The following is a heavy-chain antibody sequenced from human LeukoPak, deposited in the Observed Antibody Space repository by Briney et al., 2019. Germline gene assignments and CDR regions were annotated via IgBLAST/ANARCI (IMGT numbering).Heavy chain of an antibody. V-gene: IGHV4-4*07. Sequence: SETLSLTCTVSDGSINSYFWSWIRQPAEKVLEYIGRIYASGSTNYNPSLKSRVTMSVDTSKNQFSLKLTSVTAADTAVYYCARLLVVESRFDPWGQGTLVTVSS. CDR1: DGSINSYF. CDR2: IYASGST. D-gene: IGHD2-15*01. J-gene: IGHJ5*02. CDR3: ARLLVVESRFDP.